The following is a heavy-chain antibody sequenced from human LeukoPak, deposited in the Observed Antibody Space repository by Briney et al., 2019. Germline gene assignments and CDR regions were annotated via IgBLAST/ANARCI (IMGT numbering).Heavy chain of an antibody. V-gene: IGHV3-30*04. CDR1: GFTFSSYA. J-gene: IGHJ3*02. Sequence: GRSLRLSCAASGFTFSSYAMHWVRQAPGEGLEWVAVISYDGSNKYYADSVKGRFTISRDNSKNTLYLQMNSLRAEDTAVYYCAKDSPLRGYSGYDRARAFDIWGQGTMVTVSS. D-gene: IGHD5-12*01. CDR2: ISYDGSNK. CDR3: AKDSPLRGYSGYDRARAFDI.